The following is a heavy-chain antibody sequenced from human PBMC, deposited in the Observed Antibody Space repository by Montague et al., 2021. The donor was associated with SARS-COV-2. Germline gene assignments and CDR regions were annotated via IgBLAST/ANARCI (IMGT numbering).Heavy chain of an antibody. CDR3: ARLPPYRFNSNGHYYNAVDI. Sequence: SETLPLTCTVSGGSISSSGYYWGWIRQPSGKGLEWIGSIYYSGNTYYSPSLQSRVTISVDTSKNQFSLRLNSMTAADTAVYYCARLPPYRFNSNGHYYNAVDIWGQGTMVTVSS. V-gene: IGHV4-39*01. D-gene: IGHD3-22*01. J-gene: IGHJ3*02. CDR1: GGSISSSGYY. CDR2: IYYSGNT.